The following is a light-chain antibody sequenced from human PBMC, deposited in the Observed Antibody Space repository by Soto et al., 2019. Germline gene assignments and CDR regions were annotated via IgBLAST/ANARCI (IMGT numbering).Light chain of an antibody. CDR1: QNINNY. J-gene: IGKJ5*01. CDR2: DAS. Sequence: DIQMTQSPSSLSASVGDRVTITCQASQNINNYLNWYQQKPGRAPKLLNYDASNLEAGVPSSFRGSGSGTDFTFTISRLQPEDIATYYCQQYENLPTFDQGTRLEIK. CDR3: QQYENLPT. V-gene: IGKV1-33*01.